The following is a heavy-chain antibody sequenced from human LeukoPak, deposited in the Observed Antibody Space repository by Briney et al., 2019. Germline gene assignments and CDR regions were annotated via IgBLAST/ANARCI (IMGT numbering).Heavy chain of an antibody. CDR3: AKDRRYSSSPSIPDY. V-gene: IGHV3-23*01. CDR2: ISGSGGST. CDR1: GFTFSSYA. J-gene: IGHJ4*02. Sequence: GGPLRLSCAASGFTFSSYAMSWVRQAPGKGLEWVSAISGSGGSTYYADSGKGRFTISRDNSKNTLYLQMNSLRAEDTAVYYCAKDRRYSSSPSIPDYWGQGTLVTVSS. D-gene: IGHD6-6*01.